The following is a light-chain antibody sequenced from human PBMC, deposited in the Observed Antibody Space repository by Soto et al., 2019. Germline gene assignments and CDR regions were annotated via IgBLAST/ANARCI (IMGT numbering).Light chain of an antibody. CDR2: DAS. CDR1: QSVGSY. CDR3: QQLSHWPFT. Sequence: EIVLTRPPATLSLSPGERATLSCRASQSVGSYLAWYQQKPGQAPRLLIYDASKRATGIPARFSGSGSGTDFTLTISSLEPEDFALYYCQQLSHWPFTFGPGTKVDIK. V-gene: IGKV3-11*01. J-gene: IGKJ3*01.